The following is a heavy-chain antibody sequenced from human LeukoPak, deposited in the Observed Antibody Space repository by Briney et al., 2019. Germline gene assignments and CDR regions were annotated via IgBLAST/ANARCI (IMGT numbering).Heavy chain of an antibody. J-gene: IGHJ6*03. V-gene: IGHV4-38-2*01. CDR1: GYSISSGYY. CDR2: IYHSGST. Sequence: SETLSLTCAVSGYSISSGYYWGWIRQPPGKGLEWIGSIYHSGSTNYNPSLKSRVTISVDTSKNQFSLKLSSVTAADTAVYYCARYSSGSYYQYYYYYYMDVWGKGTTVTVSS. D-gene: IGHD3-10*01. CDR3: ARYSSGSYYQYYYYYYMDV.